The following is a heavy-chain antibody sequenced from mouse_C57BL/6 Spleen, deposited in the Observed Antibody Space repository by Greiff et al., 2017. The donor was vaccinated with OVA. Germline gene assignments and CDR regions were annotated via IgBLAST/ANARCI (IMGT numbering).Heavy chain of an antibody. Sequence: VQLQQSGPELVKPGASVKIPCKASGYTFTDYNMDWVKQSHGKSLEWIGDINPNNGGTIYNQKFKGKATLTVDKYSSTAYMELRSLTSEDTAVYYCARGGYYGSSYSYAMDYWGQGTSVTVSS. CDR3: ARGGYYGSSYSYAMDY. J-gene: IGHJ4*01. D-gene: IGHD1-1*01. CDR2: INPNNGGT. CDR1: GYTFTDYN. V-gene: IGHV1-18*01.